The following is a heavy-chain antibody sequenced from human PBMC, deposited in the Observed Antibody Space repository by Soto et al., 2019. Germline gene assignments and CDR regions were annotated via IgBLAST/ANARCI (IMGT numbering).Heavy chain of an antibody. J-gene: IGHJ4*02. CDR2: ISAYNGNT. V-gene: IGHV1-18*01. CDR3: ARIIAGTTRYYLGY. D-gene: IGHD6-13*01. CDR1: GYTFTSYG. Sequence: ASVKVSCKASGYTFTSYGISWVRQAPGQGLEWMGWISAYNGNTNYAQKLQGRVTMTTDTSTSTAYMELRSLRSDDTAVYYCARIIAGTTRYYLGYWGQGTLVTVSS.